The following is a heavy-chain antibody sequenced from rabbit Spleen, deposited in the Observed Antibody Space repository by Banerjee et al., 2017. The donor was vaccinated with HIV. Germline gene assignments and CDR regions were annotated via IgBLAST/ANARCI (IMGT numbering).Heavy chain of an antibody. D-gene: IGHD1-1*01. CDR1: GFSFSSSDY. CDR3: ARDAAGVIGWNFGW. Sequence: QSLEESGGGLVQPEGSLALTCKASGFSFSSSDYICWVRQAPGKGLEWISCIDVGSRGVIHYASWAKGRFTVSKISSTTVTLQMTSLTAADTATYFCARDAAGVIGWNFGWWGPGTLVT. V-gene: IGHV1S40*01. CDR2: IDVGSRGVI. J-gene: IGHJ4*01.